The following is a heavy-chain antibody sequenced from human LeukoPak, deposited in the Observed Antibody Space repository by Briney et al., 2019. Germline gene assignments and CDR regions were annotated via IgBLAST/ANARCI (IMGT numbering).Heavy chain of an antibody. Sequence: GSLRLSCAVSGFTFSNHGFYWVRQAPGKGLEWVAVISYDGNSRYYADSVKGRFTISRDSSKNTVFLEMNSLRAEDTAIYYCAKDRSIAARRSLYYYYGMDVWGQGTTVTVSS. CDR3: AKDRSIAARRSLYYYYGMDV. CDR1: GFTFSNHG. V-gene: IGHV3-30*18. CDR2: ISYDGNSR. D-gene: IGHD6-6*01. J-gene: IGHJ6*02.